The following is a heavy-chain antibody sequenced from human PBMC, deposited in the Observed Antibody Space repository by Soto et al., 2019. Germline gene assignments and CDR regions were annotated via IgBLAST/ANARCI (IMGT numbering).Heavy chain of an antibody. Sequence: SETLSLTCTVSGGSISSYYWSWIRQPPGKGLEWIGYIYYSGSTNYNPSLKSRVTISVDTSKNQFSLKLSSVTAADTAVYYCAGGDYVGPHFDYWGQGTLVTVSS. D-gene: IGHD4-17*01. V-gene: IGHV4-59*01. CDR1: GGSISSYY. CDR2: IYYSGST. CDR3: AGGDYVGPHFDY. J-gene: IGHJ4*02.